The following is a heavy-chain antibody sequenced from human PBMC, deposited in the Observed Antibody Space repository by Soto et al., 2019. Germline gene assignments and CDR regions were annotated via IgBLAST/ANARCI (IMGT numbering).Heavy chain of an antibody. D-gene: IGHD3-10*01. CDR2: ISGGGATT. CDR3: AKEMISRVRGVPLSDF. V-gene: IGHV3-23*01. J-gene: IGHJ4*02. CDR1: GFTFSSYA. Sequence: VGSLRLSCAAFGFTFSSYAMSWVRQAPGKGLQWVSTISGGGATTFYADSLKGRFTISRDNSKNILSLQMKSLRVDDTAKYYCAKEMISRVRGVPLSDFWGQGTPVTVS.